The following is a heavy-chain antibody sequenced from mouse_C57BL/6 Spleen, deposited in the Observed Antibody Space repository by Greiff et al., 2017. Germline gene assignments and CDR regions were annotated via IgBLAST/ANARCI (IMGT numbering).Heavy chain of an antibody. CDR2: IDPSDSYT. CDR3: ARGGYYSNPAWLAY. D-gene: IGHD2-5*01. J-gene: IGHJ3*01. Sequence: QVQLQQPGAELVRPGTSVKLSCKASGYTFTSYWTHWVQQRPGQGLEWIGVIDPSDSYTNYNQKFKGKATLTGDTSSSNAYMQLSSLSSEDSAVYYWARGGYYSNPAWLAYWGQVTLGTVSA. CDR1: GYTFTSYW. V-gene: IGHV1-59*01.